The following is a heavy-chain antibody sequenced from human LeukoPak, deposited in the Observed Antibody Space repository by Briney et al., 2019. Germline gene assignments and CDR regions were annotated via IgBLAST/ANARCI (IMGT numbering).Heavy chain of an antibody. CDR3: ARNRPYYYDSSGYYYVFDY. CDR1: GGSISNWY. CDR2: IYTSGST. J-gene: IGHJ4*02. V-gene: IGHV4-4*07. Sequence: SETLSLTCTVSGGSISNWYWSWFRQPAGKGLEWIGRIYTSGSTNYNPSLKSRVTISVDTSKNQFSLKLSSVTAADTAVYYCARNRPYYYDSSGYYYVFDYWGQGTLVTVSS. D-gene: IGHD3-22*01.